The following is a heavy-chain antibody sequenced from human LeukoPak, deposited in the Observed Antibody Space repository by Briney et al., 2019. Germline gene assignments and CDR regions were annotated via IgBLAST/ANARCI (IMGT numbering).Heavy chain of an antibody. CDR1: GYTFTGYH. V-gene: IGHV1-2*02. Sequence: ASVKVSCKASGYTFTGYHMHWVRQAPGQGLEWMGWINPNSGGTNYAQKFQGRVTMTRDTSISTAYMELSRLRSDDTAVYYCARASSSWPYYFDYWGQGTLVTVSS. CDR3: ARASSSWPYYFDY. D-gene: IGHD6-13*01. J-gene: IGHJ4*02. CDR2: INPNSGGT.